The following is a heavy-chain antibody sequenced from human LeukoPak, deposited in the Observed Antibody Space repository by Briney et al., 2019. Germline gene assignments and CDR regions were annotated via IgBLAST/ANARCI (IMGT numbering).Heavy chain of an antibody. CDR1: GFTFSSYW. CDR2: INQDGTEK. Sequence: GGSLRLSCAASGFTFSSYWMSWVRQAPGEGLEWVAKINQDGTEKAYVDSVKGRFTISRDNAKNSLYLQMSNLRAEDTAVYFCARGGGLDVWGQGATVTVSS. CDR3: ARGGGLDV. D-gene: IGHD3-16*01. J-gene: IGHJ6*02. V-gene: IGHV3-7*03.